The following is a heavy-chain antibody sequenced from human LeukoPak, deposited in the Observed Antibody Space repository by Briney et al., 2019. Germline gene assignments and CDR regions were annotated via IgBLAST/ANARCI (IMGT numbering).Heavy chain of an antibody. Sequence: ASVKVSCKASGGTFSSYAISWVRQAPGQGLEWMGGIIPIFGTANYAQKFQGRVTITADESTSTAYMELSSLRSEDTAVYYCARRYCSSTSCSGIDYWGQGTLVTVS. V-gene: IGHV1-69*13. CDR3: ARRYCSSTSCSGIDY. CDR1: GGTFSSYA. J-gene: IGHJ4*02. D-gene: IGHD2-2*01. CDR2: IIPIFGTA.